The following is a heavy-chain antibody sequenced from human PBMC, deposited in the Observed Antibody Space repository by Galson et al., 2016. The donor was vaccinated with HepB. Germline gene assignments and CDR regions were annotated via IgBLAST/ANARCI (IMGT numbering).Heavy chain of an antibody. CDR2: IYPGDSDT. V-gene: IGHV5-51*01. Sequence: QSGAEVKKPGESLKISCKTSGYSFSTYWIGWVRQMPGKGLEWMGIIYPGDSDTRYGPSFQGQVTISADKSISTAYLHWSSLKASDTATYYCSVVGLSPGGKSWGQGTLVTVSS. CDR3: SVVGLSPGGKS. D-gene: IGHD1-26*01. J-gene: IGHJ4*02. CDR1: GYSFSTYW.